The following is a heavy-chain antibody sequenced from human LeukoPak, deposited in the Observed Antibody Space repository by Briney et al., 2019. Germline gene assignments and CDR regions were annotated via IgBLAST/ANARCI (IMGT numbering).Heavy chain of an antibody. CDR2: IIPIFGIA. CDR1: GGTFSSYA. Sequence: SVKVSCKASGGTFSSYAISWVRQAPGQGLEWMGRIIPIFGIANYAQKFQGRVTITADKSTSTAYMELTSLRSEDTAVYYCARVGSGGEFDYWGQGTLVTVSS. CDR3: ARVGSGGEFDY. V-gene: IGHV1-69*04. J-gene: IGHJ4*02. D-gene: IGHD2-21*01.